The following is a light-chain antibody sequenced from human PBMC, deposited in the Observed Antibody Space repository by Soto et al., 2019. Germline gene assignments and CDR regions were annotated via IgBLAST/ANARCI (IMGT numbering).Light chain of an antibody. Sequence: EIVMTQSPATLSVSAGERATLSCRGSQSVGTTLAWYQHKPGQAPRLLMYGASTRATGIPARFSGSGSGTDFTLTISALQSEDFAVYYCQHYNNWLPAFGGGTKVELK. V-gene: IGKV3-15*01. CDR3: QHYNNWLPA. CDR1: QSVGTT. CDR2: GAS. J-gene: IGKJ4*01.